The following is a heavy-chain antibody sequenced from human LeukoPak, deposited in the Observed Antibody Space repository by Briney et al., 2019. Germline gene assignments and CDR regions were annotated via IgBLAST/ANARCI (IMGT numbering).Heavy chain of an antibody. V-gene: IGHV3-30*04. D-gene: IGHD3-9*01. J-gene: IGHJ4*02. CDR1: GFTFSSYA. CDR2: ISYDGSNK. CDR3: ARSRSDFDWLLYADY. Sequence: RSLRLSCAASGFTFSSYAMHWVRQAPGKGLEWVAVISYDGSNKYYADSVKGRFTISRDNSKNTLYLQMNSLRAEDTAVYYCARSRSDFDWLLYADYWGQGTLVTVSS.